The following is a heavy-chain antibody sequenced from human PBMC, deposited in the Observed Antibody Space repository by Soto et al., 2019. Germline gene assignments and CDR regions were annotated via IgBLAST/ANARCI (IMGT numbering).Heavy chain of an antibody. CDR2: INYSGST. V-gene: IGHV4-30-4*01. Sequence: SETLSLTCTVSGVSISSGDYYWSWIRQPPGKGLEWIGYINYSGSTYYNPSLKSRVTISVDTSKNQFSLKLSSVTAADTAVYYCARFNYENFDYWGQGTLVTVSS. D-gene: IGHD4-4*01. J-gene: IGHJ4*02. CDR1: GVSISSGDYY. CDR3: ARFNYENFDY.